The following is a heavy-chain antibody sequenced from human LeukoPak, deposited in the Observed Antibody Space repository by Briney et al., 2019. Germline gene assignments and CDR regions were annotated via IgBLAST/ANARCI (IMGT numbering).Heavy chain of an antibody. CDR1: GFTFDDYA. D-gene: IGHD4-11*01. V-gene: IGHV3-9*01. J-gene: IGHJ4*02. CDR2: ISWNSGSI. CDR3: AKDATVGGERRYFDY. Sequence: GGSLRLSCAASGFTFDDYAMHWVRQAPGKGLEWVSGISWNSGSIGYADSVKGRFTISRDNAKNSLYLQMNSLRAEDTALYYCAKDATVGGERRYFDYCGQGTLVTVSS.